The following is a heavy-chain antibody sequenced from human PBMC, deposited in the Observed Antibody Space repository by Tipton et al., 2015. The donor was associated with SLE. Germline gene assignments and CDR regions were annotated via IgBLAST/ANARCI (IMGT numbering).Heavy chain of an antibody. J-gene: IGHJ6*04. CDR1: GGSISSGGYY. CDR3: ARATDWNLSPDV. Sequence: LRLSCTVSGGSISSGGYYRTWIRQLPGKGLEWIGDIYYSGNTYYNPSLGSRLTISVDTSKDQFSLRLTSVTAADTAVYYCARATDWNLSPDVWGKGTTVTVSS. D-gene: IGHD1-7*01. CDR2: IYYSGNT. V-gene: IGHV4-31*02.